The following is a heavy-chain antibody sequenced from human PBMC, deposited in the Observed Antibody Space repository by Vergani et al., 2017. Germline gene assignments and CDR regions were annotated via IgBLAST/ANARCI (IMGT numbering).Heavy chain of an antibody. D-gene: IGHD5-12*01. CDR3: AKADPRNSGYDYLSYYHAMDV. V-gene: IGHV3-23*04. Sequence: VQLVESGGGVVQPGRSLRLSCAASGFTFNHYAMNWVRQAPGKGLEWVSGISGSGGSTYYAGSVKGRFTISRDSSKNTRYLQMNSLSAGDTAVYYCAKADPRNSGYDYLSYYHAMDVWGQGTTVTVSS. CDR2: ISGSGGST. J-gene: IGHJ6*02. CDR1: GFTFNHYA.